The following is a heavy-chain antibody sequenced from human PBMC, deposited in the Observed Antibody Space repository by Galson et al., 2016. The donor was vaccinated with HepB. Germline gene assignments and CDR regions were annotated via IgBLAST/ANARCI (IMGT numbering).Heavy chain of an antibody. D-gene: IGHD4-11*01. V-gene: IGHV5-51*01. Sequence: QSGAEVKKPGESLKISCKGSGCSFSSYWIGWVRQMPGKGLEWMGIISPGDSDTRYSPSFQGQVTISVDKAINTAYMQWSSLKASDSGIYYCARRPPVTGRSGHYFDSWGQGTLVTVSS. CDR1: GCSFSSYW. CDR3: ARRPPVTGRSGHYFDS. J-gene: IGHJ4*02. CDR2: ISPGDSDT.